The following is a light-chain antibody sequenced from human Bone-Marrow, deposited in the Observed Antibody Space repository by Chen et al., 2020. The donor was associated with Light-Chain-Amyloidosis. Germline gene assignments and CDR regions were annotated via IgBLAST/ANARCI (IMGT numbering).Light chain of an antibody. CDR1: SSDIGDYTF. J-gene: IGLJ3*02. CDR2: DVS. Sequence: QSALTQPASVSGSPGQSITISCTGTSSDIGDYTFVSWYQQHPGKAPKVIIYDVSNRPSWVSTRFSGSQSGNTASRSISGLQTEDEADYYCRSYTSTSTIVLFGGGTRLTVL. V-gene: IGLV2-14*03. CDR3: RSYTSTSTIVL.